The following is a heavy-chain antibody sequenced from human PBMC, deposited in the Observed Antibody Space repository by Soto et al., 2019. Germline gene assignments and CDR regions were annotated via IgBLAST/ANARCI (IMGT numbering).Heavy chain of an antibody. Sequence: SPTLSLTCAISGDSVSSNNAAWNWIRKTPSRGLEWLGRTYYRSRWYNDYAVSVKSRITVNPDTSKNQFSLQLTSVTPEDTAVYYCAGTTSHYWYYMDVWGKGTTVTVSS. CDR3: AGTTSHYWYYMDV. CDR1: GDSVSSNNAA. V-gene: IGHV6-1*01. CDR2: TYYRSRWYN. J-gene: IGHJ6*03. D-gene: IGHD1-7*01.